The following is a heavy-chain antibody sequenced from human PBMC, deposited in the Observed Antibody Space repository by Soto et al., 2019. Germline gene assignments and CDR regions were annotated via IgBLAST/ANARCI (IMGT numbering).Heavy chain of an antibody. CDR3: ARRRASDYGGNNNPYYFDY. D-gene: IGHD4-17*01. V-gene: IGHV4-39*01. J-gene: IGHJ4*02. CDR2: ISYSGNT. CDR1: GGSINIGGYY. Sequence: NPSETLSLTCTVSGGSINIGGYYLFCIRQAPWNGLEWIGSISYSGNTYNSPSLQSRVIISIDTSKNQFYLNVNSVTAEDTAVYYCARRRASDYGGNNNPYYFDYWGQGTLVTVSS.